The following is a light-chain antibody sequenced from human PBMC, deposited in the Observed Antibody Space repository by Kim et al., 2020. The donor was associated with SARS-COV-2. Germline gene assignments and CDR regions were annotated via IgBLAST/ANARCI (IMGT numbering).Light chain of an antibody. J-gene: IGLJ3*02. CDR3: SSYTTRTTWV. Sequence: GQSITISCTGTSSDIGDYNYVSWYQQHPGKPPKVVIYDSTKRPSGVSNRFSGSKSGLTASLTISGLQPEDEADYYCSSYTTRTTWVFGGGTQLTVL. V-gene: IGLV2-14*03. CDR1: SSDIGDYNY. CDR2: DST.